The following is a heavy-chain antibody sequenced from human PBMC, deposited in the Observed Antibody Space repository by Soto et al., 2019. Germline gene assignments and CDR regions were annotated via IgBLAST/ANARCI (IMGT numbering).Heavy chain of an antibody. D-gene: IGHD6-19*01. CDR1: GGSISSGGYS. CDR3: AREGNSSGWPYNWFDP. V-gene: IGHV4-30-2*01. Sequence: QLQLQESGSGLVKPSQTLSLTCAVSGGSISSGGYSWSWIRQPPGKGLEWIGYIYHSGSTYYNPSLKSRVTILVDRSKNQFSLKLSSVTAADTAVYYCAREGNSSGWPYNWFDPWGQGTLVTVSS. CDR2: IYHSGST. J-gene: IGHJ5*02.